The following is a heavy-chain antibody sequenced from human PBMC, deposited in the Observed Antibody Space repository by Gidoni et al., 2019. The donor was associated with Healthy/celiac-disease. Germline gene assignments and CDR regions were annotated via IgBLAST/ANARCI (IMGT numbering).Heavy chain of an antibody. V-gene: IGHV3-7*01. CDR2: IKQDGSEK. Sequence: EVQLVASGGGLVQPGGSLKLSCAASGFTFSRNWMRWVRQAPGKGLEWVANIKQDGSEKYYVDSVKGRFTISRDNAKNSLYLQMNSLRAEDTAVYYCARDRYYDFWSGYYPYYFDHWGRGTLVTVSS. D-gene: IGHD3-3*01. CDR1: GFTFSRNW. J-gene: IGHJ4*02. CDR3: ARDRYYDFWSGYYPYYFDH.